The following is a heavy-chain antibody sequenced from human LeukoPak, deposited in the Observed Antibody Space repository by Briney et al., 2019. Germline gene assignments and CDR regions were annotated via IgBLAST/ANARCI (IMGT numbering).Heavy chain of an antibody. CDR2: ISYDGSNK. Sequence: GGSLRLSCAASGFTFSSYGMHWVRQAPGKGLEWVAVISYDGSNKYYADSVKGRFTISRDNSKNTLYLQMNSLRAEDTAVYYCGKDDIVATAFDYWGQGTLVTVSS. D-gene: IGHD5-12*01. CDR1: GFTFSSYG. CDR3: GKDDIVATAFDY. V-gene: IGHV3-30*18. J-gene: IGHJ4*02.